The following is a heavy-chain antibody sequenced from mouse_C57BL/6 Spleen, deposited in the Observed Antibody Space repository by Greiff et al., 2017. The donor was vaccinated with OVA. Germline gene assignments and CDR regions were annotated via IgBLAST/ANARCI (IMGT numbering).Heavy chain of an antibody. CDR1: GYTFTSYW. V-gene: IGHV1-69*01. D-gene: IGHD2-1*01. Sequence: QVQLKQPGAELVMPGASVKLSCKASGYTFTSYWMHWVKQRPGQGLEWIGEIDPSDSYTNYNQKFKGKSTLTVDKSSSTAYMQLSSLTSEDSAVYYCARPYGNYKSWFAYWGQGTLVTVSA. CDR2: IDPSDSYT. CDR3: ARPYGNYKSWFAY. J-gene: IGHJ3*01.